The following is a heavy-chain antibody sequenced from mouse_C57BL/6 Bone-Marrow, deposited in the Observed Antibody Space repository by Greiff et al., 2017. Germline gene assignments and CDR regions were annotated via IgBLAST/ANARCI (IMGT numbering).Heavy chain of an antibody. V-gene: IGHV6-3*01. D-gene: IGHD2-4*01. J-gene: IGHJ2*01. CDR3: TRSTMITPYYFDY. CDR1: GFTFSNYW. CDR2: IRLKSDNYAT. Sequence: EVQVVESGGGLVQPGGSMKLSCVASGFTFSNYWMNWVRQSPEKGLEWVAQIRLKSDNYATHYAESVKGRFTISRDDSKSSVYLQMNNLRAEDTGIYYCTRSTMITPYYFDYWGQGTTLTVSS.